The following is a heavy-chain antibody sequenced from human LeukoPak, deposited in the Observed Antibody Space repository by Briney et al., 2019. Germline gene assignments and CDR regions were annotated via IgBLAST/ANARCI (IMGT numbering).Heavy chain of an antibody. D-gene: IGHD3-16*02. CDR1: GFTFSSYA. CDR2: ISGSGGST. Sequence: PGGSLRLSCAASGFTFSSYAMSWVRQALGKGLEWVSAISGSGGSTYYADSVKGRFTISRDNSKNTLYLQMNSLRAEDTAVYYCANSYDYVWGSYRHYYYYGMDVWGQGTTVTVSS. J-gene: IGHJ6*02. CDR3: ANSYDYVWGSYRHYYYYGMDV. V-gene: IGHV3-23*01.